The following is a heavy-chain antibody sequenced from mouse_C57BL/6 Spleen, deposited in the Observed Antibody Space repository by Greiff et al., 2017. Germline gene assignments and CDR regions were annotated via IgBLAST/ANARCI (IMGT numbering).Heavy chain of an antibody. J-gene: IGHJ1*03. D-gene: IGHD1-1*01. V-gene: IGHV5-4*03. CDR2: ISDGGSYT. CDR1: GFTFSSYA. Sequence: EVMLVESGGGLVKPGGSLKLSCAASGFTFSSYAMSWVRQTPEKRLEWVATISDGGSYTYYPDNVKGRSTISRDNAKNNLYLQMSHLKSEDTAMYYVSNGLTTGVATGYFDVWGTGTTVTVSS. CDR3: SNGLTTGVATGYFDV.